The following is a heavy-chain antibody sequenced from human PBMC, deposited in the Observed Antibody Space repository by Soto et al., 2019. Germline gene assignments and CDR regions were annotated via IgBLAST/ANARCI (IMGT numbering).Heavy chain of an antibody. CDR3: AKDCAGRVRGVIIGH. CDR2: ISYDGSNK. J-gene: IGHJ4*02. CDR1: GFTFSSYG. D-gene: IGHD3-10*01. V-gene: IGHV3-30*18. Sequence: QVQLVESGGGVVQPGRSLRLSCAASGFTFSSYGMHWVRQAPGKGLEWVAVISYDGSNKYYADSVKGRFTISRDNSKNLLYLQMNSLRAEDTAVYYCAKDCAGRVRGVIIGHWGQGPLVTVSS.